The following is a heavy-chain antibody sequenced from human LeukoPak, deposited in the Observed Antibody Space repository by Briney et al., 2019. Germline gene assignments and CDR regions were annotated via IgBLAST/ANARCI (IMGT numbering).Heavy chain of an antibody. J-gene: IGHJ4*02. D-gene: IGHD3-22*01. CDR1: EFTFSSYA. V-gene: IGHV3-23*01. CDR3: AKESGYDSSGYHVY. Sequence: PGGSLRLSCGASEFTFSSYAMSWVRQAPGKGLEWVSSISGSGESTYYADPVKGRLTISRDNSKNRLYLQMNSLRAEDTAVYYCAKESGYDSSGYHVYWGQGTLVTVSS. CDR2: ISGSGEST.